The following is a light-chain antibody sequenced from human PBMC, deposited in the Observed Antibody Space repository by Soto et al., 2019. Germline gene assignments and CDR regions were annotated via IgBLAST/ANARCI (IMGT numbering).Light chain of an antibody. J-gene: IGLJ1*01. CDR2: EVT. Sequence: QSVLTQPPSASGSPGQSVTISCTGTSSDVGGYNYVSWYQQHPGKAPKLMIYEVTKQPSGVPDRFSGSKSGNTASLTVSGLQAEDEADYFCCSHAGDNTYVFGTGTKVTVL. CDR1: SSDVGGYNY. CDR3: CSHAGDNTYV. V-gene: IGLV2-8*01.